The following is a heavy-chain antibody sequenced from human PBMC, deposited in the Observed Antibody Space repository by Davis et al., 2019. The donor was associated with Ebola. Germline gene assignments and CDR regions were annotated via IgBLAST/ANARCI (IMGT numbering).Heavy chain of an antibody. D-gene: IGHD5-12*01. CDR1: GYTFTNYY. Sequence: AASVKVSCKASGYTFTNYYMHWVRQAPGQGLEWMGMINPNDGRTIYAQKFQGRVTVTRDTSTTTVYMDLSSLRSEDTALCYCTTPGGQDSGYDVFDIWGQGTMVTVSS. CDR3: TTPGGQDSGYDVFDI. J-gene: IGHJ3*02. V-gene: IGHV1-46*03. CDR2: INPNDGRT.